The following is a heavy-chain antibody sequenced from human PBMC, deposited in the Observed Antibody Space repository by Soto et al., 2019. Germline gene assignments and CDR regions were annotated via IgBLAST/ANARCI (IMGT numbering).Heavy chain of an antibody. V-gene: IGHV1-69*06. D-gene: IGHD6-6*01. CDR3: ARDRRIAARPGGGYYYYGMDV. CDR2: IIPIFGTA. CDR1: GGTFSSYA. J-gene: IGHJ6*02. Sequence: SVKVSCKASGGTFSSYAISWVRQAPGQGLEWMGGIIPIFGTANYAQKFQGRVTITADKSTSTAYMELSSLRSEDTAVYYCARDRRIAARPGGGYYYYGMDVWGQGTTVTVSS.